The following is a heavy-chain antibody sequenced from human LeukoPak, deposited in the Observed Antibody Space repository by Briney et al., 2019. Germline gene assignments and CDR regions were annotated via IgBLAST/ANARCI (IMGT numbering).Heavy chain of an antibody. CDR2: INPNSGGT. V-gene: IGHV1-2*02. D-gene: IGHD3-22*01. CDR3: ARDLHSQREITMIGGYYYYGMDV. CDR1: GYTFTGYY. J-gene: IGHJ6*02. Sequence: ASVKVSCKASGYTFTGYYMHWVRQAPGQGLEWMGWINPNSGGTNYAQKFQGRVTMTRDTSISTAYMELSRLRSDDTAVYYCARDLHSQREITMIGGYYYYGMDVWGQGTTVTVSS.